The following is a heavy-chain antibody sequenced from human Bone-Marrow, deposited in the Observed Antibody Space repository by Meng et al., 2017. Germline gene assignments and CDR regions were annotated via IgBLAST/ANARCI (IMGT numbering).Heavy chain of an antibody. D-gene: IGHD3-3*01. V-gene: IGHV3-23*01. J-gene: IGHJ6*02. CDR3: AKDGSREWFSYYYYGMDV. CDR1: GFTFSPYA. Sequence: GESLKISCAASGFTFSPYAMYWVRQAPGKGLEWVSGISGSGGSTNYADSVKGRFTISRDNSKNTLYLQMNSLRAEDTAVYYCAKDGSREWFSYYYYGMDVWGQGTTVTVSS. CDR2: ISGSGGST.